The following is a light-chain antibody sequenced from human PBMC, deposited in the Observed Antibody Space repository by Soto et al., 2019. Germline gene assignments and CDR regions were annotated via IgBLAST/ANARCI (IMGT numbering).Light chain of an antibody. V-gene: IGKV1-5*01. CDR1: QSISSR. CDR3: QQYQSYSRT. CDR2: DAS. Sequence: DMPLTQSPSTLSASVVDRVTITFRASQSISSRLAWYQQKPGKAPKLLIYDASSLESGVPSRFSGSGSGTEFTLTISSLKPDDFATYYCQQYQSYSRTFGQGTKVDIK. J-gene: IGKJ1*01.